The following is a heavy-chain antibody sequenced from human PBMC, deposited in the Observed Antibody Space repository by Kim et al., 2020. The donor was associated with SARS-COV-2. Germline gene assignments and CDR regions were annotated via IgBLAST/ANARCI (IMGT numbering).Heavy chain of an antibody. Sequence: GGSLRLSCAASGFTFSSYGMHWVRQAPGKGLEWVAVISYDGSNKYYADSVKGRFTISRDNSKNTLYLQMNSLRAEDTAVYYCAKDHLFPRRTADRVNWFDPWGQGTLVTVSS. CDR1: GFTFSSYG. J-gene: IGHJ5*02. CDR2: ISYDGSNK. V-gene: IGHV3-30*18. CDR3: AKDHLFPRRTADRVNWFDP. D-gene: IGHD6-13*01.